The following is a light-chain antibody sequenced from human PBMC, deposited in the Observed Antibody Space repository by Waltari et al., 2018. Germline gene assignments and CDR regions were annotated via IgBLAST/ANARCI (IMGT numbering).Light chain of an antibody. CDR2: GAS. V-gene: IGKV3-20*01. CDR1: QSVSSSN. J-gene: IGKJ1*01. CDR3: QQYGSSPWT. Sequence: EIVLTQSPGTLSLSPGERATLSCRASQSVSSSNLAGYQQKPGQAPRVLIHGASNRATGIPDRFSGSGSGTDFTLTISRLEPEDFAVYYCQQYGSSPWTFGQGTKVEIK.